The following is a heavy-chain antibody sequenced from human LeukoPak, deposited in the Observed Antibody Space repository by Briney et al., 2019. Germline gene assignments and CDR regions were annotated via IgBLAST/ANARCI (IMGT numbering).Heavy chain of an antibody. V-gene: IGHV1-69*13. Sequence: GASVKVSCKASGGTSSSYAISWVRQAPGQGLEWMGGIIPIFGTANYAQKFQGRVTITADESTSTAYMELSSLRSEDTAVYYCARAYCGGDCYRPHYYYYGMDVWGQGTTVTVSS. D-gene: IGHD2-21*02. J-gene: IGHJ6*02. CDR3: ARAYCGGDCYRPHYYYYGMDV. CDR1: GGTSSSYA. CDR2: IIPIFGTA.